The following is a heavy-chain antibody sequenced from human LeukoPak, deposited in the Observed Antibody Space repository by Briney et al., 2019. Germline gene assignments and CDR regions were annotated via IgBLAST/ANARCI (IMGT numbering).Heavy chain of an antibody. J-gene: IGHJ4*02. Sequence: PSGTLSLTCAVSGGSISSSNRCSWVRQAPGKGLEWLSYISSSSGTIYYADSVKGRFTVSRDNAKSSLYLQMSSLRAEDTAVYYCARGEVGATDYFDYWGQGTLVTVSS. CDR1: GGSISSSN. CDR3: ARGEVGATDYFDY. V-gene: IGHV3-48*03. CDR2: ISSSSGTI. D-gene: IGHD1-26*01.